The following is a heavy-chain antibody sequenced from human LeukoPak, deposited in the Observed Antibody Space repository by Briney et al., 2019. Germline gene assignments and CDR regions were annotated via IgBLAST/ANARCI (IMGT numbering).Heavy chain of an antibody. CDR2: SYYSWGT. CDR1: GVSITSGDFY. Sequence: PSQTLSLTCTISGVSITSGDFYWRWIRQPPGKGLEWVGFSYYSWGTYYNPSLKSRVTISLDTSKNRFSLRLTSVTAADTAVYYCAGCGDFDYWGQGTLVTVSS. D-gene: IGHD4-17*01. V-gene: IGHV4-30-4*01. J-gene: IGHJ4*02. CDR3: AGCGDFDY.